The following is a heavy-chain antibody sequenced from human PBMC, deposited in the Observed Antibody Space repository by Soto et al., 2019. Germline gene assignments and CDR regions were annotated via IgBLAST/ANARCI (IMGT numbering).Heavy chain of an antibody. V-gene: IGHV3-11*01. CDR3: ARGPRGLVTSGNLVYFYPMDA. CDR2: ITSSGRTT. D-gene: IGHD3-9*01. CDR1: GVSFCHWY. Sequence: LACAAGGVSFCHWYTNCNRQAPGKGLEWVSYITSSGRTTYYADSVKGRFTISRDDAKNSLYLQMNSLKTEDTAVYYCARGPRGLVTSGNLVYFYPMDAWGQGTAVTVSS. J-gene: IGHJ6*02.